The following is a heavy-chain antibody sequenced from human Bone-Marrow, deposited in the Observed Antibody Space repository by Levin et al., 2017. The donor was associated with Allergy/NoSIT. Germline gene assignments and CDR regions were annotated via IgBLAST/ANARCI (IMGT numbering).Heavy chain of an antibody. Sequence: GGSLRLSCAASGFTFSDHYMDWVRQAPGKGLEWVGRTRNKANSYTTEYAASVKGRFTISRDDSKNSLYLQMNSLKTEDTAVYYCARVEGECGGSCYLDYWGQGTLVTVSS. CDR1: GFTFSDHY. CDR3: ARVEGECGGSCYLDY. V-gene: IGHV3-72*01. D-gene: IGHD2-15*01. CDR2: TRNKANSYTT. J-gene: IGHJ4*02.